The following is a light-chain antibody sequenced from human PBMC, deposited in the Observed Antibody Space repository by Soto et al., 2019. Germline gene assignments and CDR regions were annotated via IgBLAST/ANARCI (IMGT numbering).Light chain of an antibody. J-gene: IGKJ5*01. Sequence: DIQMTQSPSSLSASVGDRVTITCQASQDISNYLNWYQQKPGKAPKVLIYDASNLATGVPSRFSGSGSGTDFTLTISSLQPEDIATYYCQQYDSLLTITFSQGTRLEIK. CDR3: QQYDSLLTIT. CDR1: QDISNY. CDR2: DAS. V-gene: IGKV1-33*01.